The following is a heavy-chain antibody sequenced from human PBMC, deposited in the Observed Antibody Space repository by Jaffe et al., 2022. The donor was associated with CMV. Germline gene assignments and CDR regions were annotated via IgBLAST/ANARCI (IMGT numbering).Heavy chain of an antibody. J-gene: IGHJ4*02. V-gene: IGHV3-48*03. CDR2: ISSSGSTI. CDR1: GFTFSSYE. D-gene: IGHD2-2*02. CDR3: ARGYLTEYYFDY. Sequence: EVQLVESGGGLVQPGGSLRLSCAASGFTFSSYEMNWVRQAPGKGLEWVSYISSSGSTIYYADSVKGRFTISRDNAKNSLYLQMNSLRAEDTAVYYCARGYLTEYYFDYWGQGTLVTVSS.